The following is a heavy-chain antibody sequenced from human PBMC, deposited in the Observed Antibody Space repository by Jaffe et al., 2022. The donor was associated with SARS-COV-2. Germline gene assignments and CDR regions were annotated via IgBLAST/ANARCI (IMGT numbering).Heavy chain of an antibody. J-gene: IGHJ6*02. D-gene: IGHD5-18*01. Sequence: EVQLVESGGGLVQPGGSLRLSCAASGFTVSNNYMNWVRQAPGKGLEWVSVLYRGGNAYYADSVKGRFTISRDDYKNTLYLQMNSLRGEDTAVYYCARGGYSNGPHYGLDDWGQGTTVTVSS. V-gene: IGHV3-66*02. CDR3: ARGGYSNGPHYGLDD. CDR2: LYRGGNA. CDR1: GFTVSNNY.